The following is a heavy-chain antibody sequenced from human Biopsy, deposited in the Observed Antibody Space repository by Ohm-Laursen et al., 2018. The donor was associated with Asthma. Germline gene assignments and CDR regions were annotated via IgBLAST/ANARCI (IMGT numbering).Heavy chain of an antibody. Sequence: GSLRLSCSASGFTFSDYYMSWIRQAPGKGLEWISYINGKSNSIEYADSVKGRFTISRDNAENSLYLQMNSLRAEDTAVYYCARGDSSGWSHYYFDYWGQGTLVTVSS. J-gene: IGHJ4*02. CDR1: GFTFSDYY. D-gene: IGHD6-19*01. CDR3: ARGDSSGWSHYYFDY. V-gene: IGHV3-11*01. CDR2: INGKSNSI.